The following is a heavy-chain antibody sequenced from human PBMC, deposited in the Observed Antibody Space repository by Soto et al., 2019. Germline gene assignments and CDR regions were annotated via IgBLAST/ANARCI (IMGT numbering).Heavy chain of an antibody. CDR1: GFTFSSYA. CDR2: ISGSGGST. V-gene: IGHV3-23*01. CDR3: ARGYDILTGLIPFDP. D-gene: IGHD3-9*01. J-gene: IGHJ5*02. Sequence: GGSLRLSCAASGFTFSSYAMSWVRQAPGKGLEWVSAISGSGGSTYYADSVKGRFTISRDNSKNTLYLQMNSLRAEDTAVYYCARGYDILTGLIPFDPWGQGTLVTVSS.